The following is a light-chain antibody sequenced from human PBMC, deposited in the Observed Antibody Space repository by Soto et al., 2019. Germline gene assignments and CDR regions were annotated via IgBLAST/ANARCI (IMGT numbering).Light chain of an antibody. Sequence: QSALTQPPSASGSPGQSVTISCTGTKSDIGVYDFVSWYQQHPGKAPRLIIYEVVQRPSGVPDRFSGSKSGTSATLGITGLQTGDEADYYCGTWDSSLSEVVFGGGTKLTVL. CDR2: EVV. CDR1: KSDIGVYDF. J-gene: IGLJ2*01. V-gene: IGLV2-8*01. CDR3: GTWDSSLSEVV.